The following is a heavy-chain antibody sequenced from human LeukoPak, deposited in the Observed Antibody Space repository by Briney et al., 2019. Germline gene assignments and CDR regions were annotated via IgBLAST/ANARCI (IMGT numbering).Heavy chain of an antibody. CDR2: IYTSGST. CDR1: GGSISSGHYY. V-gene: IGHV4-61*09. Sequence: SETLSLTCTVSGGSISSGHYYWNWIRQPAGKGLEWIGHIYTSGSTSYNPSLKSRVTISVDTSKNQVSLKLSTVTAADTAVYYCARGNDYWGQGTLVTVSS. J-gene: IGHJ4*02. CDR3: ARGNDY.